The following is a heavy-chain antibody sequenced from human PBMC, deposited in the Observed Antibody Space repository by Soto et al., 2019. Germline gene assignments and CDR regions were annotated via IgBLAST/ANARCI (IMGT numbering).Heavy chain of an antibody. CDR3: AKEGYGDYEGSFDY. V-gene: IGHV3-30*18. CDR1: GFTFTDHG. J-gene: IGHJ4*02. Sequence: QVQLVESGGGVVQPGRSLRLSCEASGFTFTDHGMHWVRQAPGKGLEWVAVIGYGGNNIYYGDSVKGRFTISRDNSKNTLYLQMNSLRSEDTAVYYCAKEGYGDYEGSFDYWGQGTLVTVSS. D-gene: IGHD4-17*01. CDR2: IGYGGNNI.